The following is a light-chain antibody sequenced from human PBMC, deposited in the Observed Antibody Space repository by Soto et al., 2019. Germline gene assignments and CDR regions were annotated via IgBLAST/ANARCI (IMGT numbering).Light chain of an antibody. CDR3: SLYTSSNTEV. Sequence: QSALTQPASVSGSPGQSITISCTGTTSDVGHYNYVSWYQQHPGKAPKVVIYDVNNRPSGVSNRFSGSKSGNTASLTISGLQAEDEADYYCSLYTSSNTEVFGGGTQLTVL. J-gene: IGLJ2*01. V-gene: IGLV2-14*01. CDR1: TSDVGHYNY. CDR2: DVN.